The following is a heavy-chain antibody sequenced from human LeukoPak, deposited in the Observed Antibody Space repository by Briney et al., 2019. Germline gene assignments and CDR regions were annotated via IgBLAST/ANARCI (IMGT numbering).Heavy chain of an antibody. CDR2: IHYSGST. V-gene: IGHV4-61*01. J-gene: IGHJ4*02. CDR1: GGSVSSGPHY. CDR3: ARTWDY. Sequence: SGTLSLTCTVSGGSVSSGPHYWSWIQQPPGKGLEWIAYIHYSGSTKYNPSLKSRLTISLDTSKNQFSLHLTSVTAADTAVYFCARTWDYWGQGTLVTVSS.